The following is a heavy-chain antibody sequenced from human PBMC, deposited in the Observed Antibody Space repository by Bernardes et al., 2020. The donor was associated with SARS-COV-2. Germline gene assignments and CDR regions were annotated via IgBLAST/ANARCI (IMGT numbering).Heavy chain of an antibody. J-gene: IGHJ4*02. CDR3: GKENPRGWLLGN. CDR1: GFTFSSYS. V-gene: IGHV3-49*04. Sequence: GGSLRLSCAASGFTFSSYSMNWVRQAPGKGLEWVSSIRGKIYGETTEYAASVKGRFTISRDDSRSIAYLKMNSLKSDDTGIYYCGKENPRGWLLGNWGQGTLVTVSS. D-gene: IGHD6-19*01. CDR2: IRGKIYGETT.